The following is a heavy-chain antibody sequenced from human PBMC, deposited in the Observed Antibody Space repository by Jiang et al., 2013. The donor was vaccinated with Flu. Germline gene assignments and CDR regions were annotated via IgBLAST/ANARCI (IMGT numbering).Heavy chain of an antibody. CDR3: TTNYGDYFWSSFDF. V-gene: IGHV3-15*07. CDR2: IKTKIDGGTA. CDR1: GFIFDNAW. Sequence: VQLVESGGGFVKPGGSLRLSCEASGFIFDNAWMHWVRQAPGKGLEWVGRIKTKIDGGTADYAAPVKGRFTVSRDDSKSTLYLEMNSLKTXDTAVYYCTTNYGDYFWSSFDFWGQGNPGHRFL. J-gene: IGHJ4*02. D-gene: IGHD4-17*01.